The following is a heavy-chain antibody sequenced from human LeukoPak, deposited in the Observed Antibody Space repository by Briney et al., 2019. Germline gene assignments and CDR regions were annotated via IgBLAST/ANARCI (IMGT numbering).Heavy chain of an antibody. D-gene: IGHD3-3*01. CDR1: GGTFSSYA. Sequence: SVKVSCKASGGTFSSYAISWVRQAPGQGLEWMGGIIPIFGTADYAQKFQGRVTITTDESTSTAYMELSSLRSEDTAVYYCARGYYDFWSGYSSYYYYYMDVWGKGTTVTVSS. CDR3: ARGYYDFWSGYSSYYYYYMDV. V-gene: IGHV1-69*05. CDR2: IIPIFGTA. J-gene: IGHJ6*03.